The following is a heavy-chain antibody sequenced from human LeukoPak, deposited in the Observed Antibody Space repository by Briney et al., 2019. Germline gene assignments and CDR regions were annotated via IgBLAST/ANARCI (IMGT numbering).Heavy chain of an antibody. CDR2: ISGNGDIT. J-gene: IGHJ4*02. Sequence: GGSLRLSCAASGFTFSSYAMSWVRQAPGKGLEWVSAISGNGDITYYADSVRGRFTISRDNSKNTLYLQMNSLRAEDTAVYYCARVKRDCSGGSCYSYDYWGQGTLVTVSS. D-gene: IGHD2-15*01. CDR1: GFTFSSYA. V-gene: IGHV3-23*01. CDR3: ARVKRDCSGGSCYSYDY.